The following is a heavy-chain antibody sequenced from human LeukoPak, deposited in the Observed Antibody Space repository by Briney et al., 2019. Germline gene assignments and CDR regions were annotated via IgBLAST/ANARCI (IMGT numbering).Heavy chain of an antibody. CDR1: GGSISSSSDY. J-gene: IGHJ6*03. V-gene: IGHV4-39*07. CDR2: IYYSGST. D-gene: IGHD6-13*01. CDR3: GRVGQQHSNYCYYYIDV. Sequence: SETLSLTCTVSGGSISSSSDYWGWTRQPPGKGLEWIGSIYYSGSTYYNPSLKSRVTMSVDTSKNQFSLNLSSVTAADTAVYYCGRVGQQHSNYCYYYIDVWGKGTTVTVSS.